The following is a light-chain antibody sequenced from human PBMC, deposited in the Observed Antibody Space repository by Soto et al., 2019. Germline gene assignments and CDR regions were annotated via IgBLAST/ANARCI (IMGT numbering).Light chain of an antibody. CDR3: CSYAGDSYV. Sequence: QSVLTQPASVSGSPGQSITISCTGTSSDVGNYNLVSWYQQHPGKAPKLMIYDVSKRPSGVSNRFSGSKSGNTAPLTISGLQADDEADYYCCSYAGDSYVFGTGTKVTVL. J-gene: IGLJ1*01. V-gene: IGLV2-23*02. CDR2: DVS. CDR1: SSDVGNYNL.